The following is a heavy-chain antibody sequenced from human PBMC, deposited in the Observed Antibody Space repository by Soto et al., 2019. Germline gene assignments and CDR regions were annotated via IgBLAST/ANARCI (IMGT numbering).Heavy chain of an antibody. CDR3: AKAGLISMVRVNWFDP. CDR1: GFTFSNYA. CDR2: ISGSGGST. J-gene: IGHJ5*02. D-gene: IGHD3-10*01. V-gene: IGHV3-23*01. Sequence: EVQLWESGGGLVQPGGSLRLSCAASGFTFSNYAMIWVRQAPGKGLEWVSAISGSGGSTYYADSVKGRFTFSRDNSKNTLYLQMISLRAEDTAAYYCAKAGLISMVRVNWFDPWGQGTLVTVSS.